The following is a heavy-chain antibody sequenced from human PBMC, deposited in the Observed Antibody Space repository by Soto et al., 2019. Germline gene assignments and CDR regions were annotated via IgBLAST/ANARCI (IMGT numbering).Heavy chain of an antibody. V-gene: IGHV1-58*01. CDR1: GFTFTSSA. CDR2: IVVGSGNT. Sequence: ASVKVSCKASGFTFTSSAVQWVRQARGQRLEWIGWIVVGSGNTNYAQKFQERVTITRDMSTSTAYMELSSLRSEDTAVYYCAATYQLPRYYYYGMDVWGQGTTVTVSS. CDR3: AATYQLPRYYYYGMDV. D-gene: IGHD2-2*01. J-gene: IGHJ6*02.